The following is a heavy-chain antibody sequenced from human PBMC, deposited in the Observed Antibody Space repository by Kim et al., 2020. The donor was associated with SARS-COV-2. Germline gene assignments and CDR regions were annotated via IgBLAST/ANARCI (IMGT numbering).Heavy chain of an antibody. Sequence: GGSLRLSCAVSGFTLSDYYMDWVRQAPGKGLEWVGRTRNKGNSYSTDYGASVKGRFTISRDDSKNSVYLQMNSLKTEDTAVYYCAALLWFGPRVFSYQYMDVWGKGTTVTVSS. CDR2: TRNKGNSYST. D-gene: IGHD3-10*01. V-gene: IGHV3-72*01. CDR1: GFTLSDYY. CDR3: AALLWFGPRVFSYQYMDV. J-gene: IGHJ6*03.